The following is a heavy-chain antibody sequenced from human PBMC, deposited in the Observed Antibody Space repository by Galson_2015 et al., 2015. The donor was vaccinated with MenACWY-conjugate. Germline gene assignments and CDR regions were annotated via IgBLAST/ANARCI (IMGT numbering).Heavy chain of an antibody. J-gene: IGHJ4*02. V-gene: IGHV3-30*04. CDR2: ISYDGSNK. Sequence: SLRLSCAASGFTFSSYAMHWVRQAPGKGLEWVAVISYDGSNKYYADSVKGRFTISRDNSKNTLYLQMNSLRAEDTAVYYCAYGLSRQIAAAGLRFDYWGQGTLVTVSS. CDR3: AYGLSRQIAAAGLRFDY. CDR1: GFTFSSYA. D-gene: IGHD6-13*01.